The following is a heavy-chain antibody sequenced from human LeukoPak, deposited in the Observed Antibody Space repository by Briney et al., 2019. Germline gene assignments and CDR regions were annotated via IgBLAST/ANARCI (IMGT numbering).Heavy chain of an antibody. J-gene: IGHJ4*02. CDR2: IIPIFGTA. Sequence: SVKVSCKASGGTFSSYAISWVRQAPGQGLEWMGGIIPIFGTANYAQKFQGRVTITTDESTSTAYMELSSLRSEDTAVYYCAREVVVAATQVYYFDYWGQGTLVTVSS. V-gene: IGHV1-69*05. CDR3: AREVVVAATQVYYFDY. CDR1: GGTFSSYA. D-gene: IGHD2-15*01.